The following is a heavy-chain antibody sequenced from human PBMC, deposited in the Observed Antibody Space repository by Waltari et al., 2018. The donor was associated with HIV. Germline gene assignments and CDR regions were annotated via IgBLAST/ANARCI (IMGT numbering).Heavy chain of an antibody. Sequence: EVQLVESGGGLVQPGRSLRLSCAASGFPFDDYAMPWVATVPGKGLEWVSGISWNSGSTGYADSVKGRFTISRDNAKKSLYVQMNSLRAEDTAVYYCAKGLRFGYSSGWDNWGQGTLVTVSS. V-gene: IGHV3-9*01. CDR3: AKGLRFGYSSGWDN. J-gene: IGHJ4*02. CDR2: ISWNSGST. D-gene: IGHD6-19*01. CDR1: GFPFDDYA.